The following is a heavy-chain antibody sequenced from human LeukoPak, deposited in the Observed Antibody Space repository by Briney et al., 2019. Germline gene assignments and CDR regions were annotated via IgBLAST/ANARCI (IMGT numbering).Heavy chain of an antibody. Sequence: PGGSLRLSCVASGFRFSGYCMDWVRPGPGQGMEWVANINQDGTNQYYASPVRGRFSISRDNAKNSLYLQMNSLRAEDTGVYYCSRSLDYLGQGALVTVSS. V-gene: IGHV3-7*01. CDR1: GFRFSGYC. CDR2: INQDGTNQ. J-gene: IGHJ4*02. CDR3: SRSLDY.